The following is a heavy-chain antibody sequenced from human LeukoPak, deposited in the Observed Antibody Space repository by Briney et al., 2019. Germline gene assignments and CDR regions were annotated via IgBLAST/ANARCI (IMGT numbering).Heavy chain of an antibody. CDR1: GGSISSSSYY. V-gene: IGHV4-39*07. CDR3: ARDSGTRGGSYNFDY. D-gene: IGHD1-26*01. CDR2: IYYSGST. Sequence: PSETLSLTCTVSGGSISSSSYYWGWIRQPPGKGLEWIGSIYYSGSTYYNPSLKSRVTISVDTSKNQFSLKLSSVTAADTAVYYCARDSGTRGGSYNFDYWGQGTLVTVSS. J-gene: IGHJ4*02.